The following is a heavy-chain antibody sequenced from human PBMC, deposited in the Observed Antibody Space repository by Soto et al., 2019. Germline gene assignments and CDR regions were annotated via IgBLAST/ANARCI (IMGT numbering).Heavy chain of an antibody. CDR2: ISSSGDAI. CDR3: ARGSRQRFLEWLLFDY. D-gene: IGHD3-3*01. V-gene: IGHV3-11*01. J-gene: IGHJ4*02. Sequence: QVQLVESGGGLVKPGGSLRLSCFTSGLTFKDYYMGWIRQAPGKGLEWLSYISSSGDAIYYADSVKGRFTTSRDNTKNSLMMEMNSLSVDDSAVYYCARGSRQRFLEWLLFDYWGQGALVTVS. CDR1: GLTFKDYY.